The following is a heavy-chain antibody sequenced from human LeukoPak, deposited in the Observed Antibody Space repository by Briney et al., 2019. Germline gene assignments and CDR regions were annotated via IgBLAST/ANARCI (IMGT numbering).Heavy chain of an antibody. CDR2: ISWNRGSI. J-gene: IGHJ4*02. CDR1: GFTFDDYG. V-gene: IGHV3-9*01. CDR3: AKTRGSYRSPFDY. D-gene: IGHD3-16*02. Sequence: PGRSLRLSCAASGFTFDDYGMHWVRHAPGKGLEWVSGISWNRGSIGYADSVKGRFTISRDNAKNSLYLQMNSLRAEDTALYYCAKTRGSYRSPFDYWGQGTLVTVSS.